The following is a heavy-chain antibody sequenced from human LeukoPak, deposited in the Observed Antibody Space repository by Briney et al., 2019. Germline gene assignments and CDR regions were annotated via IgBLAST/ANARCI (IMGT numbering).Heavy chain of an antibody. V-gene: IGHV1-2*02. J-gene: IGHJ4*02. CDR1: GYTFTGYY. CDR3: AREGQYSSSWYPFDY. D-gene: IGHD6-13*01. Sequence: GASVKVSCKASGYTFTGYYMHWVRQAPGQGLEWMGWINPNSGGTNYAQKLQGRVTMTRDTSISTAYMELSRLRSDDTAVYYCAREGQYSSSWYPFDYWGQGTLVTVSS. CDR2: INPNSGGT.